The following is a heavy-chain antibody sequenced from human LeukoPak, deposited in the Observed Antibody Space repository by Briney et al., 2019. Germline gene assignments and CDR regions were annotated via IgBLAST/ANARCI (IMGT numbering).Heavy chain of an antibody. CDR1: GYTFSSYW. J-gene: IGHJ4*02. Sequence: GGSLRLSCAASGYTFSSYWMSWVRQAPGKGLEWVANIKQDGSEIYYVDSVKGRFTISRVNAKNSLYLQMNSLRAEDTAVYHCARITATGLPYYFDYWGQGTLATVSS. D-gene: IGHD6-13*01. CDR2: IKQDGSEI. CDR3: ARITATGLPYYFDY. V-gene: IGHV3-7*01.